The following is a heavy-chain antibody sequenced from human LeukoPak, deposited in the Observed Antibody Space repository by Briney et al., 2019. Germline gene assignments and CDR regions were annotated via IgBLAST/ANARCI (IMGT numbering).Heavy chain of an antibody. Sequence: GGSLILSCTASGFSFSTYAMTWVRQAPGKGLEWISSMSSGSRYIYYADSVRGRFTISRDNTKNSLYLLMNNLRAEDTAIYYCARDRPTGASRVFVVQWGQGTPVTVSS. CDR2: MSSGSRYI. V-gene: IGHV3-21*06. CDR3: ARDRPTGASRVFVVQ. J-gene: IGHJ4*02. D-gene: IGHD2-15*01. CDR1: GFSFSTYA.